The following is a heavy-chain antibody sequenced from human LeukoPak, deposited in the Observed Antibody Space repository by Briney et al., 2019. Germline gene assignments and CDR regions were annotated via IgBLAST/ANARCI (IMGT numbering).Heavy chain of an antibody. V-gene: IGHV3-73*01. J-gene: IGHJ4*02. Sequence: GESLRLSCAASGFTFSGSAMHWVRQASGKGLEWVGRIRSKANSYATAYAASVKGRFTISRDDSKNTAYLQMNSLKTEDTAVYYCTRLTYYYDSSGYFSDYWGQGTLVTVSS. CDR3: TRLTYYYDSSGYFSDY. D-gene: IGHD3-22*01. CDR2: IRSKANSYAT. CDR1: GFTFSGSA.